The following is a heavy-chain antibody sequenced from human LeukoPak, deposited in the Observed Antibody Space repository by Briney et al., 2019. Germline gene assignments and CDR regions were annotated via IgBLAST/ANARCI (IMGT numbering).Heavy chain of an antibody. D-gene: IGHD6-13*01. Sequence: PGGSLRLSCAASGFTFSSYSMNWVRQAPGKGLEWVSSISSSSYIYYADSVKGRFTISRDNAKNSLYLQMNTLRAEDTAVYYCARDPFSSSSFDYWGQGTLVTVSS. CDR3: ARDPFSSSSFDY. V-gene: IGHV3-21*01. J-gene: IGHJ4*02. CDR1: GFTFSSYS. CDR2: ISSSSYI.